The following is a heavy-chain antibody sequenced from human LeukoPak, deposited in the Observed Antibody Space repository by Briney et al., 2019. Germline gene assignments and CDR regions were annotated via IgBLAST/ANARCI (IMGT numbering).Heavy chain of an antibody. CDR2: INPTIGTT. J-gene: IGHJ4*02. CDR1: GYIFTGYY. D-gene: IGHD5-24*01. V-gene: IGHV1-46*01. CDR3: ARDPNDGHNGNFDY. Sequence: GASVKVSCKASGYIFTGYYMHWVRQAPGQGLEWMGIINPTIGTTNYAQKFQGRVTMTRDMSTSTFYMEVSSLRSEDTAVYYCARDPNDGHNGNFDYWGQGTLVTVSS.